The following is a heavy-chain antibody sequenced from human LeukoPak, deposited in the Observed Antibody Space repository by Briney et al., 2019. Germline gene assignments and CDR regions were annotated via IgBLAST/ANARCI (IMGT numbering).Heavy chain of an antibody. CDR1: GFTTHYW. D-gene: IGHD2-2*01. Sequence: GGSLRLSCTASGFTTHYWLNWVRQSPGKGLEWVANIKQDGSEKFYVDSVKGRFTISRDNAKNSLDLQINSLGAEDTAVYYCARGLDCRSTSCYLDNWGQGTLVTVSS. CDR2: IKQDGSEK. J-gene: IGHJ4*02. CDR3: ARGLDCRSTSCYLDN. V-gene: IGHV3-7*01.